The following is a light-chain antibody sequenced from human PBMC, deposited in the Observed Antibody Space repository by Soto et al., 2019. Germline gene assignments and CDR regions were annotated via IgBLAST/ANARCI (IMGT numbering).Light chain of an antibody. CDR3: LQGTHWPPT. CDR1: QSLVYSNGNTS. CDR2: KVS. Sequence: DVVMTQSPLSLPVTLGQPASISCRSRQSLVYSNGNTSLHWFQQRPGQSPRRLIYKVSNRDSGVPDRFSGSGSGTDFTLRINRVEAEDVGVYYCLQGTHWPPTFGQGTKVEI. J-gene: IGKJ1*01. V-gene: IGKV2-30*01.